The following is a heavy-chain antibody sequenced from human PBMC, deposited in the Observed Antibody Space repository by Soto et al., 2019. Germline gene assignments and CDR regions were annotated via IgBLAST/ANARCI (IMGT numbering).Heavy chain of an antibody. V-gene: IGHV1-24*01. Sequence: ASVKVSCKASGYPFTSYGISWVRQVPGQGLEWMGGFDPEDGEKIYAQKFQGRVTMTEDTSTDTAYMELSSLRSEDTAVYYCATAAGKDTERGQFDYWGQGTLVTVSS. CDR3: ATAAGKDTERGQFDY. CDR1: GYPFTSYG. D-gene: IGHD6-13*01. J-gene: IGHJ4*02. CDR2: FDPEDGEK.